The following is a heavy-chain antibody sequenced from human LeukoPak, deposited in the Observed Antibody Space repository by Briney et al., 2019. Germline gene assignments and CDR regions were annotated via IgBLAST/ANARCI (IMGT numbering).Heavy chain of an antibody. Sequence: SVKVSCKASGGTFSSYAISWVRQAPGQGLEWMGGIIPIFGTANYAQKFQGRVTITADESTSTAYMELSSLRSEDTAVYYCATYCSGGNCYSDYWGQGTLVTVSS. J-gene: IGHJ4*02. V-gene: IGHV1-69*13. D-gene: IGHD2-15*01. CDR1: GGTFSSYA. CDR2: IIPIFGTA. CDR3: ATYCSGGNCYSDY.